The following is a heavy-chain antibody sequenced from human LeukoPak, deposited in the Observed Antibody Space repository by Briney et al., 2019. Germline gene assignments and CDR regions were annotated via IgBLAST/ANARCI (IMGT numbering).Heavy chain of an antibody. V-gene: IGHV4-59*01. CDR3: AREVVAARANWFDP. D-gene: IGHD6-6*01. Sequence: PSETLSLTCTVSGGSISSYYWSWIRQPPGKGLEWIGYIYYSGSTNYNPSLKSRVTISVDTSKNQFSLKLSSVTAADTAVYYCAREVVAARANWFDPWGQGTLVTVSS. J-gene: IGHJ5*02. CDR2: IYYSGST. CDR1: GGSISSYY.